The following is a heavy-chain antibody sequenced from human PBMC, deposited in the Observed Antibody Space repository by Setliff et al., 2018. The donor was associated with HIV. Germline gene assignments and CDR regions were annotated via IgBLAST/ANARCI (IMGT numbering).Heavy chain of an antibody. Sequence: PGASLKISCVASGSSFTNKWNSWVRQTPGKGLEWMGIISPGDSQTKYSQSFQGHVTISADKSISTAYLQRSSLKASDTALYYCARLTTMIRGVIGRAFDIWGQGTMVTVSS. CDR3: ARLTTMIRGVIGRAFDI. CDR1: GSSFTNKW. CDR2: ISPGDSQT. D-gene: IGHD3-10*01. J-gene: IGHJ3*02. V-gene: IGHV5-51*01.